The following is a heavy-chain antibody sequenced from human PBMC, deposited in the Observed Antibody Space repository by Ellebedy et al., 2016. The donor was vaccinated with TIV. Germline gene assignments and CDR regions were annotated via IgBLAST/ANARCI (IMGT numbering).Heavy chain of an antibody. CDR3: ARPTLFGGYYS. Sequence: GGSLRLXXAASGFTFRSYWMHWVRQAPGKGLVWVSAIKSDGSSTRYADSVKGRFTISRDNAKNTLYLQMNSLRVEDTAVYYCARPTLFGGYYSWGQGTLVTVSS. D-gene: IGHD1-26*01. CDR1: GFTFRSYW. J-gene: IGHJ4*02. CDR2: IKSDGSST. V-gene: IGHV3-74*01.